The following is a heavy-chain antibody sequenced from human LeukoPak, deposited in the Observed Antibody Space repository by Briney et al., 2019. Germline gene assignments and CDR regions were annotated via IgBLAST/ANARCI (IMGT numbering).Heavy chain of an antibody. CDR2: IIPIFGTA. J-gene: IGHJ1*01. Sequence: SVKVSCKASGGTFSSYAISWVRQAPGQGLEWMGGIIPIFGTANYAQKFQGRVTSTTDESTSTAYMELSSLGSDDTAVYYCARVPGPNYYDSSGYFQDWGQGTLVTVSS. CDR3: ARVPGPNYYDSSGYFQD. D-gene: IGHD3-22*01. CDR1: GGTFSSYA. V-gene: IGHV1-69*05.